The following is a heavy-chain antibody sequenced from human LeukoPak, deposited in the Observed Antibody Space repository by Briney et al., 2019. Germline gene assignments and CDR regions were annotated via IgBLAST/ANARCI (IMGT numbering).Heavy chain of an antibody. CDR3: ARDRRDYYDSSGYYFAVGYWFDP. J-gene: IGHJ5*02. Sequence: SQTLSLTCTVSGGSISSGGYYWSWIRQHPGKGLEWIGYIYYSGSTYYNPSLKSRVTISVDTSKNQFSLKLSSVTAADTAVYYCARDRRDYYDSSGYYFAVGYWFDPWAGEPWSPSPQ. D-gene: IGHD3-22*01. CDR1: GGSISSGGYY. V-gene: IGHV4-31*03. CDR2: IYYSGST.